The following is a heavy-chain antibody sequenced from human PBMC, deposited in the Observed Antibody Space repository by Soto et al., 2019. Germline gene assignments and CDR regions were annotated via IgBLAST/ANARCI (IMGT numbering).Heavy chain of an antibody. CDR3: ARGSVEAHAFDI. D-gene: IGHD2-2*01. CDR2: ISSSSSYI. V-gene: IGHV3-21*01. CDR1: GFTFSSYS. J-gene: IGHJ3*02. Sequence: LRLSCAASGFTFSSYSMNWVRQAPGKGLEWVSSISSSSSYIYYADSVKGRFTISRDNAKNSLYLQMNSLRAEDTAVYYCARGSVEAHAFDIWGQGTMVTVSS.